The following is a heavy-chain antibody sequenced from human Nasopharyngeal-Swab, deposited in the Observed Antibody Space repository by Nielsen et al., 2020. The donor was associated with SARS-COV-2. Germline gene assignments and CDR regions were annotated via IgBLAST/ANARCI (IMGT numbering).Heavy chain of an antibody. CDR3: ARILSGYDRYYFDH. D-gene: IGHD5-12*01. CDR2: INPNSGGT. Sequence: WVRQAPGQGLEWMGRINPNSGGTNYAQKFQGRVTMTRDTSISTAYMELSRLRSDDTAVYYCARILSGYDRYYFDHWGQGTLVTVSS. V-gene: IGHV1-2*06. J-gene: IGHJ4*02.